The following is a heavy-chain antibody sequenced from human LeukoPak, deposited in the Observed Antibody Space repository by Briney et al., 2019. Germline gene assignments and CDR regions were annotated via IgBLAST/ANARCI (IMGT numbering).Heavy chain of an antibody. J-gene: IGHJ4*02. V-gene: IGHV3-53*01. CDR1: GFTFSDHY. CDR3: ARGTSSGYFQLYFDY. Sequence: GGSLRLSCAASGFTFSDHYMTWVRQAPGKGLEWVSVIYSGGSTYYADSVKGRFTISRDNSKNTLYLQMNSLRAEDTAVYYCARGTSSGYFQLYFDYWGQGTLVTVSS. CDR2: IYSGGST. D-gene: IGHD3-22*01.